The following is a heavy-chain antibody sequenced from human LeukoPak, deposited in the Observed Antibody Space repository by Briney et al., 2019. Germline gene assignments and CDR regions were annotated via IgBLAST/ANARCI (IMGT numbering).Heavy chain of an antibody. J-gene: IGHJ6*03. Sequence: GGSLRLSCEASGFTFSSDATNWVRQAPGKGLEWVSAISGRGSSPYYADSVKGRFTVSRDNTKNTLYLQMSSLRVEDTALYYCAKGRLWGRGGDHYYYMDVWGKGTAVTISS. D-gene: IGHD3-16*01. CDR2: ISGRGSSP. CDR1: GFTFSSDA. CDR3: AKGRLWGRGGDHYYYMDV. V-gene: IGHV3-23*01.